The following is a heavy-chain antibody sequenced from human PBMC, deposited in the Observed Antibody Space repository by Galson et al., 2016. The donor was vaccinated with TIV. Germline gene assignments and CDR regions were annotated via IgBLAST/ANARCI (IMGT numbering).Heavy chain of an antibody. CDR3: ARERRDYYYGMDV. Sequence: SETLSLTCTVSGVSISGHYWTWIRQPPGKGLEWIGYIYYNGPTNYSPSLKSRVTFSVDTSKNQVSLKLNSATAADTAVDYCARERRDYYYGMDVWGQGTTVIVSS. J-gene: IGHJ6*02. CDR2: IYYNGPT. CDR1: GVSISGHY. V-gene: IGHV4-59*11.